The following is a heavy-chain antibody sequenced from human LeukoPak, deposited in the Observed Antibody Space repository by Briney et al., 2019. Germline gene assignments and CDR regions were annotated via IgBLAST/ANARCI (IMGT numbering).Heavy chain of an antibody. CDR2: ISAYNGNT. D-gene: IGHD2-8*01. Sequence: ASVKVSCKPSGYTFTSYGISWVRQAPGQGLEWMGWISAYNGNTNYAQKLQGRVTLTTDTSTSTAYMELRSLRSDDTAVYYCARDEAGFGTTPLDYWGQGTLVTVSS. J-gene: IGHJ4*02. V-gene: IGHV1-18*01. CDR3: ARDEAGFGTTPLDY. CDR1: GYTFTSYG.